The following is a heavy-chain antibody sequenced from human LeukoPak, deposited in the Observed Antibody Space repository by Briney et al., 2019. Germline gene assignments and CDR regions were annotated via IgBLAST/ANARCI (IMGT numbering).Heavy chain of an antibody. CDR1: GGSISSSSYY. J-gene: IGHJ3*02. CDR3: ARRDMTALTAYAFDI. Sequence: SETLSLTCTVSGGSISSSSYYWGWIRQPPGKGLERIGSIYYSGSTYYNPSLNSRVTISVDTSKNQFSLKLRSVTAADTAVYYCARRDMTALTAYAFDIWGQGTMVTVSS. CDR2: IYYSGST. V-gene: IGHV4-39*01. D-gene: IGHD4-11*01.